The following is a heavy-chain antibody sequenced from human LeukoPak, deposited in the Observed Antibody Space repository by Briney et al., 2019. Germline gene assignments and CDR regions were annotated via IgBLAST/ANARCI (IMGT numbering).Heavy chain of an antibody. Sequence: GSLRLSRAASGFTFSSYWMHWVRQAPGKGLEWVSRMNSDGTIINHADSVKGRFTISRDNAKNTLYLQMNSLRADDTAMYYCARAGDYRFDYWGQGTLVTVSS. D-gene: IGHD4-17*01. CDR1: GFTFSSYW. CDR2: MNSDGTII. J-gene: IGHJ4*02. V-gene: IGHV3-74*01. CDR3: ARAGDYRFDY.